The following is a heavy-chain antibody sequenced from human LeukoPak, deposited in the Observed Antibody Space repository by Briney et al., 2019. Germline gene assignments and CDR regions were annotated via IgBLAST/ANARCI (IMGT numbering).Heavy chain of an antibody. CDR1: SGSISSYY. V-gene: IGHV4-59*08. CDR3: ARQKSPIYGMDV. CDR2: IYNSGNT. Sequence: SETLSLTCTVSSGSISSYYWSWIRQPPGKGLEWIGYIYNSGNTNYNPSLKSRVSISVDTSKNQFSLKVRSVTAADTAVYYSARQKSPIYGMDVWGQGTTVTISS. J-gene: IGHJ6*02.